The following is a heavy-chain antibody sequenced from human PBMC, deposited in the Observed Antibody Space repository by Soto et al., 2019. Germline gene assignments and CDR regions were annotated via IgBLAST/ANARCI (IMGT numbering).Heavy chain of an antibody. V-gene: IGHV3-15*01. CDR2: IKSRADGGTT. Sequence: GGSLRLSWAAAGLSFSNAWLSWVRQAPGKGLEWVGRIKSRADGGTTDYTAPVKGRFAISRDDSKNTLYLQMNSLKTEATAVYYCTTGSTSTKNYWGQVTLVPASS. D-gene: IGHD3-10*01. CDR3: TTGSTSTKNY. J-gene: IGHJ4*02. CDR1: GLSFSNAW.